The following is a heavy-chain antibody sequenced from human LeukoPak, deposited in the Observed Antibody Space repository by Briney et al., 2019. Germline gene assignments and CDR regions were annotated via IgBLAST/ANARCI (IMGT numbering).Heavy chain of an antibody. CDR3: ARDFRSLSGPRWLHF. Sequence: GASVKVSCKASGYPFTSYGISWVRRAPGQGLEWMGWISAYNGNTNYTQNLQGRITMTTDTSTSTAYMELRSLRSDDTAVYYCARDFRSLSGPRWLHFGGQGTLVTVSS. CDR2: ISAYNGNT. CDR1: GYPFTSYG. D-gene: IGHD5-24*01. V-gene: IGHV1-18*01. J-gene: IGHJ4*02.